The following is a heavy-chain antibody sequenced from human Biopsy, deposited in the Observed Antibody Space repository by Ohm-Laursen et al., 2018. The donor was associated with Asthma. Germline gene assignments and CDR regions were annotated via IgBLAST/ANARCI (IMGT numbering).Heavy chain of an antibody. Sequence: LSLTCVASGFTFSIYDIHWVRQAPGKGLEWVAVISYDGGNKFYGDSVKGRFTLSRDNSRNTLYLQMNSLRVEDTAIYYCARTHERWTSIQDDALDIWGQGTMVIVSS. V-gene: IGHV3-30*03. D-gene: IGHD4-23*01. CDR3: ARTHERWTSIQDDALDI. J-gene: IGHJ3*02. CDR2: ISYDGGNK. CDR1: GFTFSIYD.